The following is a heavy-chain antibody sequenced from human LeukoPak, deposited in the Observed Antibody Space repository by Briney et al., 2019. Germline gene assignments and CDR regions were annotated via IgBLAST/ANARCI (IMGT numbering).Heavy chain of an antibody. V-gene: IGHV4-4*02. Sequence: AETLSLTCAVSGGSISSSNWWCCVRQPRGEVLEWTGENDDSGSTYYKPSVKSRVTISVDKSKNQFSLKLSSVTAADTAVYYCARGAEQQWLNNFDYWSQGTLATVSS. D-gene: IGHD6-19*01. J-gene: IGHJ4*02. CDR3: ARGAEQQWLNNFDY. CDR2: NDDSGST. CDR1: GGSISSSNW.